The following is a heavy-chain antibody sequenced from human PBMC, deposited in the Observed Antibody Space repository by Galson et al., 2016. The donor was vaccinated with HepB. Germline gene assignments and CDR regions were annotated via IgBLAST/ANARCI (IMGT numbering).Heavy chain of an antibody. D-gene: IGHD3-10*01. CDR2: IYSGGNT. Sequence: SLRLSCAASEFTVSNNYMSWVRQAPGKGLEWVSLIYSGGNTRYADSVKGRFTISRDNSKNILYLQVNRLRAEDTATYYCAKSNEFYGSGTYHNNNVHLDYWGQGTLVTVSS. CDR3: AKSNEFYGSGTYHNNNVHLDY. CDR1: EFTVSNNY. V-gene: IGHV3-53*01. J-gene: IGHJ4*02.